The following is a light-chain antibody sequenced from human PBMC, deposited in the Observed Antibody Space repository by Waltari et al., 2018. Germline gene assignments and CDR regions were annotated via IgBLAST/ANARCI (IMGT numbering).Light chain of an antibody. Sequence: EIVLTQSPGTLSLSPGERATLSCRPSQSVSSNYLAWYQQPPGQAPRLLIYAASSRATGIPDRFSGSGSGTDFTLTISRLEPEDFAVYYCQQYSSSPITFGQGTRLEIK. CDR1: QSVSSNY. CDR2: AAS. J-gene: IGKJ5*01. V-gene: IGKV3-20*01. CDR3: QQYSSSPIT.